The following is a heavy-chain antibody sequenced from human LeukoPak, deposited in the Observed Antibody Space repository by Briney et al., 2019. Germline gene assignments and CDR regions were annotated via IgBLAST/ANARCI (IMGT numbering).Heavy chain of an antibody. D-gene: IGHD6-6*01. CDR3: AKDSYSVYSGSAASSFDP. V-gene: IGHV3-23*01. CDR2: ISGSGGST. CDR1: GFTFSSYA. J-gene: IGHJ5*02. Sequence: GGSLRLSCAASGFTFSSYAMSWVRQAPGKGLEWVSAISGSGGSTYYADSVKGRFTISRDNSKNTLYLQMNSLRAEDTAVYYCAKDSYSVYSGSAASSFDPWGQGTLVTVSS.